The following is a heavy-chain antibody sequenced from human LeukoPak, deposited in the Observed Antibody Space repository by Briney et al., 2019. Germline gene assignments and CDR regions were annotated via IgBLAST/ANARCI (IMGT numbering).Heavy chain of an antibody. D-gene: IGHD2-2*01. J-gene: IGHJ4*02. CDR3: ARGGGWDQLLFHY. CDR1: GFSLSNYW. V-gene: IGHV3-7*01. CDR2: IKQDGSEK. Sequence: PGRSLRLSCAASGFSLSNYWMNWVRQAPGKGLEWVANIKQDGSEKYYVDSVKGRFTISRDNAKNSLYLQINSLRADDTAVYYRARGGGWDQLLFHYWGQGTLVTVSS.